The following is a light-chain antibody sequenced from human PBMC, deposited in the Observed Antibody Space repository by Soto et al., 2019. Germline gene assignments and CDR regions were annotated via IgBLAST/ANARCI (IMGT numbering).Light chain of an antibody. CDR1: SSDVGGYNY. Sequence: QSVLTQPASVSGSPGQSTTISCTGTSSDVGGYNYVSWYQQLPGEAPKLIIYDVSDRPSGVSTRFSGSKSGNTASLTISGLQAEDEGDYYCCSFTGRHTYVFGTGTKVTVL. CDR3: CSFTGRHTYV. V-gene: IGLV2-14*01. J-gene: IGLJ1*01. CDR2: DVS.